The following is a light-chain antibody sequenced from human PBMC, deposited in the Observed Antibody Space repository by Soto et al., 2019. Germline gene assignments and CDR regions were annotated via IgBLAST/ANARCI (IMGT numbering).Light chain of an antibody. Sequence: QSVLTQPASVSGSPGQSITISCTGSSRDIGTSNLVSWYQQYPGKAPKLIIYEVTKRPSGISYRFSGSKSGNTASLTISGLHPEEEATYYSSSFTGISTSLFVFGTGTKVT. CDR1: SRDIGTSNL. J-gene: IGLJ1*01. CDR3: SSFTGISTSLFV. V-gene: IGLV2-23*02. CDR2: EVT.